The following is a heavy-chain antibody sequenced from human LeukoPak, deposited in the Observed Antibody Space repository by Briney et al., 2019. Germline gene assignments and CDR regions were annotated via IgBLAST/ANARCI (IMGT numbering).Heavy chain of an antibody. CDR1: GGSISSYY. D-gene: IGHD3-22*01. J-gene: IGHJ4*02. Sequence: PSETLSLTCTVSGGSISSYYWSWIRQPPGKGLEWIGYIYYTGSTNYNPSLKSRVTISVDTSKNQFSLKLSFVTATDTAVYCCARRRGSGSQDYFDYWGQGTLVTVSS. CDR2: IYYTGST. CDR3: ARRRGSGSQDYFDY. V-gene: IGHV4-59*08.